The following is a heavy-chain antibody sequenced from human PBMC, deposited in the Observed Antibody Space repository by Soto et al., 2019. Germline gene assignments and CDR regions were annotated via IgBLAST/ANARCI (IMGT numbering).Heavy chain of an antibody. CDR3: ARIIVGANYYYGMDV. J-gene: IGHJ6*02. CDR1: GYSFTSYW. CDR2: IYPGDSDT. D-gene: IGHD1-26*01. V-gene: IGHV5-51*01. Sequence: GESLKISCKGSGYSFTSYWIGWVRQMPGKGLEWMGIIYPGDSDTRYSPSFQGQVTISADKSISTAYLQWSSLKASDTAMYYCARIIVGANYYYGMDVWGQGTTVTVS.